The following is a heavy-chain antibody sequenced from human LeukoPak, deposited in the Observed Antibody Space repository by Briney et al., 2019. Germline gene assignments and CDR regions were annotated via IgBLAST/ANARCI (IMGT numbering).Heavy chain of an antibody. V-gene: IGHV3-48*02. CDR2: ISSSSSTI. D-gene: IGHD6-6*01. Sequence: GGSLRLSCAASGFTFCCYSMNWVAQAPGTGLEWVSYISSSSSTIYYAASVTGRFTISSDNAKNSLYMQMNSLRDEDTAVYYGARVRSIAARVSKGGYYFDYWGQGTLVTVSS. J-gene: IGHJ4*02. CDR1: GFTFCCYS. CDR3: ARVRSIAARVSKGGYYFDY.